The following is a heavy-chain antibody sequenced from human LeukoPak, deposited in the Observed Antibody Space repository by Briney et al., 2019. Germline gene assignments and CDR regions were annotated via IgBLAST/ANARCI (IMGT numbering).Heavy chain of an antibody. CDR3: ARTSGYSGYYFDY. CDR1: GGSFSGYY. D-gene: IGHD5-12*01. J-gene: IGHJ4*02. V-gene: IGHV4-59*01. CDR2: IYYSGST. Sequence: SETLSLTCAVYGGSFSGYYWSWIRQPPGKGLGWIGYIYYSGSTNYNPSLKSRVTISVDTSKNQFSLKLSSVTAADTAVYYCARTSGYSGYYFDYWGQGTLVTVSS.